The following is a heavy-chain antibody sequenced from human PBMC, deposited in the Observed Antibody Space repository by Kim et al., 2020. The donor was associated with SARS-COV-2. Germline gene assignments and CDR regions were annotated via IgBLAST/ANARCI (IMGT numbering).Heavy chain of an antibody. CDR2: INHSGST. V-gene: IGHV4-34*01. CDR1: GGSFSGYY. Sequence: SETLSLTCAVYGGSFSGYYWSWIRQPPGKGLEWIGEINHSGSTNYNPSLKSRVTISVDTSKNQFSLKLSSVTAADTAVYYCSRRSGWWGIMSGYYFVYWG. CDR3: SRRSGWWGIMSGYYFVY. D-gene: IGHD6-19*01. J-gene: IGHJ4*01.